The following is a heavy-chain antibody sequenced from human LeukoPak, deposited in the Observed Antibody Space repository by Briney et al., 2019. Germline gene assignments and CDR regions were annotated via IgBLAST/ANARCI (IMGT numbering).Heavy chain of an antibody. CDR3: VRNAQLLGI. CDR1: GFTFSTYA. Sequence: GGSLRLSCAASGFTFSTYAMTWVRQAPGKGLEWVSAISGSGGSTYYADSVTGRFTISRDNSMKTLYLQMNSLRAEDTAIYYCVRNAQLLGIWGQGTLVTVSS. D-gene: IGHD6-13*01. CDR2: ISGSGGST. V-gene: IGHV3-23*01. J-gene: IGHJ4*02.